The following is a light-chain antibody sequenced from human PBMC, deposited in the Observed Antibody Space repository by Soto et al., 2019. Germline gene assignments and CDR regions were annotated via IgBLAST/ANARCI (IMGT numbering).Light chain of an antibody. CDR1: QSVDINY. Sequence: EIVLTQSPGTLSLSPGERATLSCRASQSVDINYLAWYQQKTGQAPRLLFYAASRRATDIPDRFSGSGSGTDSNLTISRLEPEDVAVYYCHQYGNLPRTFGQGTKVEIK. V-gene: IGKV3-20*01. CDR2: AAS. CDR3: HQYGNLPRT. J-gene: IGKJ1*01.